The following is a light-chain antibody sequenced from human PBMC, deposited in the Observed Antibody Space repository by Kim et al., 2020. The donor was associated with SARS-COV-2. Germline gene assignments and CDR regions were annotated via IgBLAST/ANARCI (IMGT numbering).Light chain of an antibody. Sequence: QSVTISCTGTSSDVGGYNYVSWYQQLPGKAPKVMIFDVSKRPSGVPDRFSGSKSGNTASLTISGLQAEDEADYYCCSYAGSYTLVFGGGTQLTVL. CDR1: SSDVGGYNY. CDR3: CSYAGSYTLV. V-gene: IGLV2-11*03. CDR2: DVS. J-gene: IGLJ2*01.